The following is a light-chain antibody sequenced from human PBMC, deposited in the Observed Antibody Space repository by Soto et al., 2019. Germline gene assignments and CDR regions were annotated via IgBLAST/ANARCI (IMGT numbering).Light chain of an antibody. V-gene: IGKV3-11*01. CDR2: DAS. CDR3: QQRYNLPNT. Sequence: EIVLTQSPATLSLSPGERATLSCRAGQSVGTYFAWYQHNPGQAPRLLSYDASNRATGIPARFSGSGSGTDFTLTIRSPEPEDFAVFYCQQRYNLPNTFGQSTNLEIK. CDR1: QSVGTY. J-gene: IGKJ2*01.